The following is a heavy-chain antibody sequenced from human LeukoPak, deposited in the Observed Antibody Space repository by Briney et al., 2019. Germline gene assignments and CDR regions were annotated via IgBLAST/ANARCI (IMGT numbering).Heavy chain of an antibody. D-gene: IGHD6-19*01. Sequence: SETLSLTCAVYGGSFSGYYWSWIRQAAGKGLEWIGRMYIGGRTTYNPSLKSRVTISLETTENQFSLRLRSVTAADTAVYYCAREGIAVADTYYYYYMDVWDKGTWVTVSS. CDR1: GGSFSGYY. CDR3: AREGIAVADTYYYYYMDV. J-gene: IGHJ6*03. V-gene: IGHV4-4*07. CDR2: MYIGGRT.